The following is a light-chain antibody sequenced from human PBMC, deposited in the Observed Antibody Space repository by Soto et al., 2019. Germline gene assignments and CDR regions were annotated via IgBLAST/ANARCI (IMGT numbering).Light chain of an antibody. CDR3: QQFNSYPIT. CDR2: DAS. V-gene: IGKV1-5*01. CDR1: QSISSW. Sequence: DVQMTQSPSTLSASVGDRVTITCRASQSISSWLAWYQQKPGKAPKLLIYDASSLESGVPSRFSGSGSGTEFTLTISSLQPEDFATYYCQQFNSYPITFGQGTRLEI. J-gene: IGKJ5*01.